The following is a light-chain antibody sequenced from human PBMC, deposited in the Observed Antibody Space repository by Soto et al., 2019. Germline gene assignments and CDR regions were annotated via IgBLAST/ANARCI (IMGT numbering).Light chain of an antibody. J-gene: IGKJ4*01. CDR1: QSVRSSY. CDR3: QHYGSPLT. CDR2: GAS. Sequence: EIGLTQSPGTLSLSPGGRATLSCRASQSVRSSYLAWYQQRPGQAPRLLIFGASFRATGIPDRFSGSGSGTDFTLTISRLEPEDFAVYYCQHYGSPLTFGGGTKVDIK. V-gene: IGKV3-20*01.